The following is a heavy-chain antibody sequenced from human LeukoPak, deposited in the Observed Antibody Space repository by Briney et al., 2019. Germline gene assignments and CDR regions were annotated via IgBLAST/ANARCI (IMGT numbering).Heavy chain of an antibody. CDR2: ISGYNGDA. D-gene: IGHD1-1*01. V-gene: IGHV1-18*04. CDR3: ARDLVKIQVNYFDL. CDR1: GYSFTSFG. J-gene: IGHJ4*02. Sequence: ASVKVSCKASGYSFTSFGISWVRQAPGQGLEWIGWISGYNGDANYARSLQGRITMTRDTSTSTAYMELRSLRSDDTAVYYCARDLVKIQVNYFDLWGRGTLVTVSS.